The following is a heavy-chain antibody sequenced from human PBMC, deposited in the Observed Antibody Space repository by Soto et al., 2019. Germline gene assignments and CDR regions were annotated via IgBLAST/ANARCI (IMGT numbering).Heavy chain of an antibody. CDR2: ISWNSGSI. CDR3: AKDNGSGPDDDTFQFDY. D-gene: IGHD3-10*01. V-gene: IGHV3-9*01. CDR1: GFTFDDYA. Sequence: EVQLVESGGGLVQPGRSLRLSCAASGFTFDDYAMHWVRQAPGKGLEWVSGISWNSGSIGHADSVKGRFTIYRDNAKNSLYLKMNSLRAEDTALYYCAKDNGSGPDDDTFQFDYLGQGTLVTVSS. J-gene: IGHJ4*02.